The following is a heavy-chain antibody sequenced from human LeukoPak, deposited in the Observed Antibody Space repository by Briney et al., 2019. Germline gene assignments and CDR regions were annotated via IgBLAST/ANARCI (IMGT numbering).Heavy chain of an antibody. D-gene: IGHD1-26*01. CDR1: GESFSGYY. CDR3: ARVGGSSSPFDY. CDR2: INHSGST. J-gene: IGHJ4*02. V-gene: IGHV4-34*01. Sequence: SETLSLTCAVYGESFSGYYWCWIHQPPGKGLEWIGEINHSGSTNYNPSLKSRVTISVDTSKNQFSLKLSSVTAADTAVYYCARVGGSSSPFDYWGQGTLVTVSS.